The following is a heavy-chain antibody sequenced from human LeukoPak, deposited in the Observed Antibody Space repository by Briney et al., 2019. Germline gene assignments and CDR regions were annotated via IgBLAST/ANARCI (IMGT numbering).Heavy chain of an antibody. V-gene: IGHV5-51*01. D-gene: IGHD2-15*01. J-gene: IGHJ4*02. CDR1: GYSLTSYW. CDR3: ARPIKYCSGGSCYSGGYYDY. Sequence: GESLKISCKGSGYSLTSYWIGWVRQMPGKGLEWMGIIYPGDSDTRYSPSFQGQVTISADKSTSTAYLQWSSLKASDSAMYYCARPIKYCSGGSCYSGGYYDYWGQGTLVTVSS. CDR2: IYPGDSDT.